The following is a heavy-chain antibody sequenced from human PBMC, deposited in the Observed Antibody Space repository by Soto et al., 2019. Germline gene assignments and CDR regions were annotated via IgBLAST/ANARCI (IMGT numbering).Heavy chain of an antibody. CDR3: ARSQSNCSSTSCYTAGDYYYYCGMDV. CDR2: ISSNGGST. CDR1: GFTFSSYA. D-gene: IGHD2-2*02. V-gene: IGHV3-64*01. Sequence: GGSLRLSCAASGFTFSSYAMHWVRQAPGKGLEYVSAISSNGGSTYYANSVKGRFTISRDNSKNTLYLQMGSLRAEDMAVYYCARSQSNCSSTSCYTAGDYYYYCGMDVWGQGATVTVSS. J-gene: IGHJ6*02.